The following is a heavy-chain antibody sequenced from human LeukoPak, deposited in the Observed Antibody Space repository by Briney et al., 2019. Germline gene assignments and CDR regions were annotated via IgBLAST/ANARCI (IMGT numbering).Heavy chain of an antibody. CDR1: GGSISGGDYY. J-gene: IGHJ2*01. Sequence: SETLSLTCTVSGGSISGGDYYWTWIRQPPGKGLEWSGYIYYNGRAYYNPSLKSRVTISVDTSKNQFSLKLSSVTAADTAVYYCARRGRVYCSSNSCYGCFDLWGRGTLVTVSS. CDR2: IYYNGRA. CDR3: ARRGRVYCSSNSCYGCFDL. D-gene: IGHD2-2*01. V-gene: IGHV4-30-4*01.